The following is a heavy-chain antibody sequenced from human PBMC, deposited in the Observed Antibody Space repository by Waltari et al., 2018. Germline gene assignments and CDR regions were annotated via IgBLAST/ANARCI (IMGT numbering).Heavy chain of an antibody. Sequence: HVQLVQSGPEVTQPGASVRVSCKTSGYTFTSSYLHWVRQAPGQGLEWMAWINSNTGDSQSAQTFQGRVTVTKDTSLTTVYLELSGLRSDDTALYYCARETLPGNKIIDYWGQGTLVTVSS. V-gene: IGHV1-2*02. CDR1: GYTFTSSY. D-gene: IGHD1-1*01. CDR3: ARETLPGNKIIDY. J-gene: IGHJ4*02. CDR2: INSNTGDS.